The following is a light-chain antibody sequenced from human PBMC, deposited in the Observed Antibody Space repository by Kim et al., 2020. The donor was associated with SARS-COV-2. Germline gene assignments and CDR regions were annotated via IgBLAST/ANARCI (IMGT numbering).Light chain of an antibody. CDR3: QSRDSGGRVM. V-gene: IGLV3-19*01. CDR1: SLRSYY. Sequence: SSELTQDPVVSVALGQTVRITCQGDSLRSYYATWYQQKPRQAPVLVIYGRNNRPSGIPYRFSGSASGNTASLTISGTQAEDEADFYCQSRDSGGRVMFGGGTKLTVL. CDR2: GRN. J-gene: IGLJ3*02.